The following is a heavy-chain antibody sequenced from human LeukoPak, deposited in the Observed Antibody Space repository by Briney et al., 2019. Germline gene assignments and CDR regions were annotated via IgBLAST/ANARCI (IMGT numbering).Heavy chain of an antibody. J-gene: IGHJ4*02. D-gene: IGHD6-13*01. Sequence: GGSLRLSCAACGFTFSSYSMNWVRQAPGKGLEWVSSISSSSSYIYYADSVKGRFTISRDNAKNSLYLQMNSLRAEDTAVYYCAREPVSIAAAGIDYWGQGTLVTVSS. CDR2: ISSSSSYI. V-gene: IGHV3-21*01. CDR1: GFTFSSYS. CDR3: AREPVSIAAAGIDY.